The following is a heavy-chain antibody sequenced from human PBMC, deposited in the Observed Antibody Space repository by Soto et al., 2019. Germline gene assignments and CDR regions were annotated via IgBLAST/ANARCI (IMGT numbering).Heavy chain of an antibody. CDR1: GFTFSSYS. CDR3: ARDSFYGFDI. D-gene: IGHD3-3*01. Sequence: PGGSLRLSCAASGFTFSSYSMNWVRQAPGKGLEWVSYISSSSRNINYADSVKGRFTISRDNAKNSVDLQMNGLRDEDTAVYYCARDSFYGFDIWGQGTMVTVSS. V-gene: IGHV3-48*02. CDR2: ISSSSRNI. J-gene: IGHJ3*02.